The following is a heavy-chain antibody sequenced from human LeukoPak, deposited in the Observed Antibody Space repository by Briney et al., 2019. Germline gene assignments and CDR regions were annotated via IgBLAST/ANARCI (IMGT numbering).Heavy chain of an antibody. CDR3: AKDPYAILTGYRYYFDY. J-gene: IGHJ4*02. CDR1: GFTFANYV. Sequence: GGSLRLSCAASGFTFANYVITWVRQAPGKGLEWVSAISGSGGSTYYADSVKGRFTISRDNSKNTLYLQMNSLRAEDTAVYYCAKDPYAILTGYRYYFDYWGQGTLVTVSS. D-gene: IGHD3-9*01. V-gene: IGHV3-23*01. CDR2: ISGSGGST.